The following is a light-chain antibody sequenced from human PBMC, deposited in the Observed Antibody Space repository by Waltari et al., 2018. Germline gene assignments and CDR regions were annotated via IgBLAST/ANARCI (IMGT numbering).Light chain of an antibody. J-gene: IGKJ4*01. CDR1: HNVNSH. V-gene: IGKV3-11*01. CDR3: QQRSVWPLT. Sequence: DIVLTQSPATLSLSPGEIATLTSRASHNVNSHFGWFQQKPGQAPRLLIYDASKRATGVPARFSGSGSGTDFTLTISSLEPEDFVVYYCQQRSVWPLTFGGGTKVEIK. CDR2: DAS.